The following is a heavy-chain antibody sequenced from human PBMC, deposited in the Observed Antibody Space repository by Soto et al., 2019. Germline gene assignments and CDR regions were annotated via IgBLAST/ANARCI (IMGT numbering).Heavy chain of an antibody. D-gene: IGHD6-19*01. V-gene: IGHV4-34*01. CDR3: AREGGVAGSHGYDD. J-gene: IGHJ4*02. Sequence: SETLSLTCAVYGGSFSGYYWSWIRQPPGKGLEWIGEINHSGSTNYNPSLKSRVTISVDTSKNQFSLKLTSVTAADTAVYYCAREGGVAGSHGYDDWGQGTLVTVSS. CDR1: GGSFSGYY. CDR2: INHSGST.